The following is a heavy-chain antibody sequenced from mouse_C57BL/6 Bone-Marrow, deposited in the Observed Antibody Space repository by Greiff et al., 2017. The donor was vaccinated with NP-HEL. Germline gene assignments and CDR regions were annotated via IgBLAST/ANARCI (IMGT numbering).Heavy chain of an antibody. CDR2: ISYDGSN. CDR3: ARERDSPAY. CDR1: GYSITSGYY. J-gene: IGHJ3*01. V-gene: IGHV3-6*01. Sequence: ESGPGLVKPSQSLSLTCSVTGYSITSGYYWNWIRQFPGNKLEWMGYISYDGSNNYNPSLKNRISITRDTSKNQFFLKLNSVTTEDTATYYCARERDSPAYWGQGTLVTVSA.